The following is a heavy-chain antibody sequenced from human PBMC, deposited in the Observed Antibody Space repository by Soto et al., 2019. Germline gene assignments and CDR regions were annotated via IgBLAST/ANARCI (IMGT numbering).Heavy chain of an antibody. D-gene: IGHD2-21*02. CDR1: GASIGTSNW. CDR2: MYNTGST. J-gene: IGHJ6*02. V-gene: IGHV4-4*02. Sequence: SGTLSLTCAVSGASIGTSNWWSWVRQSPGKGLEGIGDMYNTGSTVYNPSFKSRVTISVATSKNQSSLKLNSVTAADTAVYYCARHLWGYCGTDCYPLDVWGQGPTVTVSS. CDR3: ARHLWGYCGTDCYPLDV.